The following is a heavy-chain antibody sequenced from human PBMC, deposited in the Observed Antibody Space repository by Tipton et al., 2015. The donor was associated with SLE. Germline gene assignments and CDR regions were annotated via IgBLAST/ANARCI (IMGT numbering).Heavy chain of an antibody. J-gene: IGHJ6*03. CDR3: ASTYYYYMDV. V-gene: IGHV4-59*01. CDR2: IYYSGST. CDR1: GGSISSYY. Sequence: TLSLTCTVSGGSISSYYWSWIRQPPGKGLEWIGYIYYSGSTNYNPSLKSRVTISVDTSKNQFSLKLSSVTAAGTAVYYCASTYYYYMDVWGKGTTVTVSS.